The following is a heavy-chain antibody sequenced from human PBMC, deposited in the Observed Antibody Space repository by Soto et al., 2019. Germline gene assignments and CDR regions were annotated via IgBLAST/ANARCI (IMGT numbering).Heavy chain of an antibody. CDR2: ISAYNGNT. V-gene: IGHV1-18*01. J-gene: IGHJ4*02. D-gene: IGHD2-15*01. Sequence: EASVKVSCKASGYTFTSYGISWVRQAPRQGLEWMGWISAYNGNTNYAQKLQGRVTMTTDTSTSTAYMELRSLRSDDTAVYYCARVEDIVVVVAATTFDYWGQGTLVTVSS. CDR3: ARVEDIVVVVAATTFDY. CDR1: GYTFTSYG.